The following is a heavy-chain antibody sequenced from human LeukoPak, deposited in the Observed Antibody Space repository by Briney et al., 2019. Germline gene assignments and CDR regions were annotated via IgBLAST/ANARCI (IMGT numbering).Heavy chain of an antibody. Sequence: GASVKVSCKASGYTFTGYYMHWVRQAPGQGLEWMGWINPNSGGTNYAQKFQGRVTMTRDTSISTAYMELRRLRSDDTAVYYCASFLVDTAMVTASGVDYWGQGTLVTVSS. V-gene: IGHV1-2*02. CDR1: GYTFTGYY. CDR3: ASFLVDTAMVTASGVDY. D-gene: IGHD5-18*01. CDR2: INPNSGGT. J-gene: IGHJ4*02.